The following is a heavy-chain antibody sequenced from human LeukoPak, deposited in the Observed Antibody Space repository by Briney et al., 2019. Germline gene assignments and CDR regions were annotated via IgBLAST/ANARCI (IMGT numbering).Heavy chain of an antibody. D-gene: IGHD3-22*01. J-gene: IGHJ5*02. CDR2: INPNSGGT. CDR1: GYTFTGYY. CDR3: ARVRAYYYDSSGYYFSPNWFDP. Sequence: ASVTVSCKASGYTFTGYYMHWVRQAPGQGLEWMGWINPNSGGTNYAQKFQGRVTMTRDTSISTAYMELSRLRSDDTAVYYCARVRAYYYDSSGYYFSPNWFDPWGQGTLVTVSS. V-gene: IGHV1-2*02.